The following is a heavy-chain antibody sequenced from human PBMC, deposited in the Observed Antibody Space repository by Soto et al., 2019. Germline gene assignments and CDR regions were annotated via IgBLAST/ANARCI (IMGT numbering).Heavy chain of an antibody. CDR3: ARGARYCSGCSWHGWFDP. V-gene: IGHV1-69*02. Sequence: QVQLVQSGAEVKKPGSSVKVSCKASGGTFSSYTISWVRQAPGQGLEWMGRIIPILGIANYAQKFQGRVTITADKSTSTAYMELRSLRSEDTAVYYCARGARYCSGCSWHGWFDPWGQGTLVTVSS. D-gene: IGHD2-15*01. CDR2: IIPILGIA. J-gene: IGHJ5*02. CDR1: GGTFSSYT.